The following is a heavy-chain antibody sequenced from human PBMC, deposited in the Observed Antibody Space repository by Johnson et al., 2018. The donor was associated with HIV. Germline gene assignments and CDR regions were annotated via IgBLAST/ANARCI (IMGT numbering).Heavy chain of an antibody. CDR3: VRARGTIFGVISKGGASDI. CDR1: GVIVSSNY. V-gene: IGHV3-53*01. Sequence: DVQVVESGGGLIQPGGSLRLSCAASGVIVSSNYMTWVRQAPGKGLEWVSIIHIDGNTFYADSVRGRFTISRDDSRNTLYLQMNSLRDEDTAVYYCVRARGTIFGVISKGGASDIWGQGTMVTVSS. J-gene: IGHJ3*02. CDR2: IHIDGNT. D-gene: IGHD3-3*01.